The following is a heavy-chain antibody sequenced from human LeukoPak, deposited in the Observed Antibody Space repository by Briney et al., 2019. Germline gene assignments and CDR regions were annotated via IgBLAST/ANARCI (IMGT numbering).Heavy chain of an antibody. CDR2: IYTSGST. J-gene: IGHJ4*02. CDR3: AASYYYDSSGSRPFDY. V-gene: IGHV4-4*07. CDR1: GGSISSYY. D-gene: IGHD3-22*01. Sequence: SEALSLTCTVSGGSISSYYWSWIRQPAGKGLEWIGRIYTSGSTNYNPSLKSRVTMSVDTSKNQFSLKLSSVTAADTAVYYCAASYYYDSSGSRPFDYWGQGTLVTVSS.